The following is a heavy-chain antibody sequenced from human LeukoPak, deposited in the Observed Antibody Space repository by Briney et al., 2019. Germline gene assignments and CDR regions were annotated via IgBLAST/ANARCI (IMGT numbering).Heavy chain of an antibody. CDR1: GFTFSSRDW. D-gene: IGHD4-17*01. J-gene: IGHJ6*03. CDR2: ISWDGGST. V-gene: IGHV3-43D*03. Sequence: GGSLRLSCVASGFTFSSRDWMTWVRQAPGKGLEWVSLISWDGGSTYYADSVKGRFTISRDNSKNSLYLQMNSLRAEDTALYYCAKDATVTPRTTYYYYMDVWGKGTTVTVSS. CDR3: AKDATVTPRTTYYYYMDV.